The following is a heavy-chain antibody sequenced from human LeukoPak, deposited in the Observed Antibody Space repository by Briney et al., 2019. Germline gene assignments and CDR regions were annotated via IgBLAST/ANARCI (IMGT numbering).Heavy chain of an antibody. V-gene: IGHV4-30-2*01. J-gene: IGHJ3*02. CDR2: IYHSGST. Sequence: PSETLSLTCTVSGGSISSGGYYWSRIRQPPGKGLEWIGYIYHSGSTYYNPSLKSRVTISVDRSKNQFSLKLSSVTAADTAVYYCARDFQRGYSYGLNDAFDIWGQGTMVTVSS. CDR1: GGSISSGGYY. CDR3: ARDFQRGYSYGLNDAFDI. D-gene: IGHD5-18*01.